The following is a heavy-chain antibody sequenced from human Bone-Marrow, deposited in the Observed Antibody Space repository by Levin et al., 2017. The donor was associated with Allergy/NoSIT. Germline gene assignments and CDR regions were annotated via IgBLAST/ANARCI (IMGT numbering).Heavy chain of an antibody. D-gene: IGHD2-8*01. Sequence: SETLSLTCTVSGGSISSYYWSWIRQPPGKGLEWIGYIYYSGSTNYNPSLKSRVTISVDTSKNQFSLKLSSVTAADTAVYYCASRVLNYGMDVWGQGTTVTVSS. CDR2: IYYSGST. CDR1: GGSISSYY. CDR3: ASRVLNYGMDV. J-gene: IGHJ6*02. V-gene: IGHV4-59*01.